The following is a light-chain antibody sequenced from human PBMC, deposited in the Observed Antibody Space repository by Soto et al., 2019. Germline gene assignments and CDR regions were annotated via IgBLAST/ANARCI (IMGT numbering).Light chain of an antibody. CDR2: DAS. CDR3: SQLYHRPPRFT. CDR1: QSVGDY. V-gene: IGKV3-11*02. J-gene: IGKJ3*01. Sequence: ELVLTQSPVTLSLSPGERATLSCRASQSVGDYLAWYQQKPGQAPMLIIYDASNRATGIPVRFSGSGSGRGFNLSINSLESEDSAIYYCSQLYHRPPRFTFSTGTKVEIK.